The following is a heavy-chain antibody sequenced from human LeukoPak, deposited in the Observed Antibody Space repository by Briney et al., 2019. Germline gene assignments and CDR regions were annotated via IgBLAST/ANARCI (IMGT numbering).Heavy chain of an antibody. V-gene: IGHV1-18*01. Sequence: ASVKVSCKASGYTFTSYGISWVRQAPGQGLEWMGWISVDNGNTNYAQELQGRVTMTTDTSTSTAYMELRSLRSDDTAVYYCARTGAHGQGVCGGDCYFDYWGQGTLVTVSS. CDR3: ARTGAHGQGVCGGDCYFDY. CDR2: ISVDNGNT. CDR1: GYTFTSYG. J-gene: IGHJ4*02. D-gene: IGHD2-21*02.